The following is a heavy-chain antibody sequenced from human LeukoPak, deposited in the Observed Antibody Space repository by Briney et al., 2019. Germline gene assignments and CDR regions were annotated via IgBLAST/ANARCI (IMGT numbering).Heavy chain of an antibody. CDR1: GFTSSSYW. D-gene: IGHD3-3*01. V-gene: IGHV3-7*01. Sequence: GGSLRLSCAASGFTSSSYWMSWVRQAPGKGLEWVANIKQDGSEKYYVDSVKGRFTISRDNAKNSLYLQMNSLRAEDTAVYYCARTAYDFWSGYYRLRSFDAFDIWGQGTMVTVSS. CDR2: IKQDGSEK. CDR3: ARTAYDFWSGYYRLRSFDAFDI. J-gene: IGHJ3*02.